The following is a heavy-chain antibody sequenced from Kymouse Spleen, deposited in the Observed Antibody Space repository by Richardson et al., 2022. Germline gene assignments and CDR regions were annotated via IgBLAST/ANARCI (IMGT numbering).Heavy chain of an antibody. CDR3: ARSIAVAPFDY. CDR2: IYYSGST. CDR1: GGSISSSSYY. J-gene: IGHJ4*02. Sequence: QLQLQESGPGLVKPSETLSLTCTVSGGSISSSSYYWGWIRQPPGKGLEWIGSIYYSGSTYYNPSLKSRVTISVDTSKNQFSLKLSSVTAADTAVYYCARSIAVAPFDYWGQGTLVTVSS. V-gene: IGHV4-39*01. D-gene: IGHD6-19*01.